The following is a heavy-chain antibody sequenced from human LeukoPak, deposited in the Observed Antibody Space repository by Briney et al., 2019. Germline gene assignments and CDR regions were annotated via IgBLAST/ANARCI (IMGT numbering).Heavy chain of an antibody. Sequence: GRSLRLSGAASGFTFSSYAMHWVRQAPGKGLEWVTVISYDGSNKYYADSVKGPFTISRDNSKNTLYLQMNSLRAEDTAVYYCARDRYYYDSSGYYYLRAGRDYYYYGMDVWGQGTTVTVSS. J-gene: IGHJ6*02. CDR3: ARDRYYYDSSGYYYLRAGRDYYYYGMDV. D-gene: IGHD3-22*01. CDR1: GFTFSSYA. CDR2: ISYDGSNK. V-gene: IGHV3-30*04.